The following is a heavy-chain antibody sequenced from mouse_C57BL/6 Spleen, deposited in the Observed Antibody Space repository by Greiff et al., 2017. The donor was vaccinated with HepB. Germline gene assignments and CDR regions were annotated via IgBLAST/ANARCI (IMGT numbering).Heavy chain of an antibody. CDR1: GFNIKDDY. CDR2: IDPENGDT. D-gene: IGHD2-2*01. J-gene: IGHJ4*01. Sequence: SGAELVRPGASVKLSCTASGFNIKDDYMHWVKQRPEQGLEWIGWIDPENGDTEYASKFQGKATITADTSSNTAYLQLSCLTSEDTAVYYCTTGLPGYWGQGTSVTVSS. CDR3: TTGLPGY. V-gene: IGHV14-4*01.